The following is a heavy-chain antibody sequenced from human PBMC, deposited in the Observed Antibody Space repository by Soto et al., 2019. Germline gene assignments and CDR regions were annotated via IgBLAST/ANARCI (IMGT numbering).Heavy chain of an antibody. Sequence: SETLSLTCAVYGGSFSGDYWSWIRQPPGKGLEWIGEINHSGGTNYSPSLKSRVTISVDTSKNQCALTMNSVTAANTGLYSCARAASISSLDGLSTTLRATADYWGQGXQVTVSS. D-gene: IGHD3-10*01. CDR2: INHSGGT. CDR1: GGSFSGDY. J-gene: IGHJ4*02. V-gene: IGHV4-34*01. CDR3: ARAASISSLDGLSTTLRATADY.